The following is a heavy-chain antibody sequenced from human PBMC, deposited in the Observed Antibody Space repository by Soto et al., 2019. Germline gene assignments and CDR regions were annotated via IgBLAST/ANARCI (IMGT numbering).Heavy chain of an antibody. CDR3: AKDGNYGDCDY. J-gene: IGHJ4*02. D-gene: IGHD4-17*01. Sequence: SETLSLTCTVSGYSMSNYYWSWIRQPPGKGLEWIGHIYSSGNTNYNPSLKSRVTISVETSKNQFSLKLSSVTAADTAVYYCAKDGNYGDCDYWGQGTLVTVSS. CDR1: GYSMSNYY. V-gene: IGHV4-59*01. CDR2: IYSSGNT.